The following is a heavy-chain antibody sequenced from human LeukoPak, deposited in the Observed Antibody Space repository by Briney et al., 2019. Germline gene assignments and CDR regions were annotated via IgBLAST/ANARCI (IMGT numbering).Heavy chain of an antibody. V-gene: IGHV3-33*01. Sequence: GGSLRLSCAASGFTFSSYGMHWVRQAPGKGLEWVALIWYDGSNEYYADSVKGRFAISRDNSKNTLYLQMNSLRAEDTAVYYCARGWGGGDYNILTGPDYWSQGTLVTVSS. D-gene: IGHD3-9*01. J-gene: IGHJ4*02. CDR2: IWYDGSNE. CDR3: ARGWGGGDYNILTGPDY. CDR1: GFTFSSYG.